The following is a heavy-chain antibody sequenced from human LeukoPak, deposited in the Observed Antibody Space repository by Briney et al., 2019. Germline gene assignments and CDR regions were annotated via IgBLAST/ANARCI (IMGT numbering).Heavy chain of an antibody. Sequence: GGXLRLSCTASGFTFGDYAMSWVRQAPGKGVEWVGFIRSKAYGGTTEYAASVKGRFTISRDDSKSIAYLQMNSLKTEDTAVYYCTRDIRGSWHPGAFDIWGQGTMVTVSS. CDR3: TRDIRGSWHPGAFDI. D-gene: IGHD1-26*01. J-gene: IGHJ3*02. V-gene: IGHV3-49*04. CDR2: IRSKAYGGTT. CDR1: GFTFGDYA.